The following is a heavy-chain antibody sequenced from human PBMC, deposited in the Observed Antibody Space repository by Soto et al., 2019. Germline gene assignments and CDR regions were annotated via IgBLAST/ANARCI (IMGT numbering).Heavy chain of an antibody. J-gene: IGHJ1*01. V-gene: IGHV3-30-3*01. CDR2: ISYDGSNK. Sequence: QVQLVESGGGVVQPGRSLRLSCAASGFTFSSYAMHWVRQAPGKGLEWVAVISYDGSNKYYADSVKGRFTISRDNSKNTLYLQMNSLRAEDTAVYYCARDRELYGPGDHSSGWYGEYFQHWGQGTLVTVSS. D-gene: IGHD6-19*01. CDR3: ARDRELYGPGDHSSGWYGEYFQH. CDR1: GFTFSSYA.